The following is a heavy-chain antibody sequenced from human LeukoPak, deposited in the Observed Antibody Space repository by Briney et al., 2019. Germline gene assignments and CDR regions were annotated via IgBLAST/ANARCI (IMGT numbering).Heavy chain of an antibody. Sequence: SETLSLTCAVYGGSFSGYYWSWIRQPPGKGLEWIGEINHSGSTNYNPSLKSRVTISVDTSKNQFSLKLSSVTAADTAVYYCARWQVIAAAGIDYWGQGTLVTVSS. CDR1: GGSFSGYY. CDR3: ARWQVIAAAGIDY. V-gene: IGHV4-34*01. J-gene: IGHJ4*02. D-gene: IGHD6-13*01. CDR2: INHSGST.